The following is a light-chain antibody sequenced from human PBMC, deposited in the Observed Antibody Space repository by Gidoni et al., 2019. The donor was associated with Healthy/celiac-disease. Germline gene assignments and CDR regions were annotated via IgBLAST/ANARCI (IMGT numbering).Light chain of an antibody. V-gene: IGKV4-1*01. CDR3: QQYYSTPWR. J-gene: IGKJ1*01. Sequence: DIVMTQSPDSLAVSLGERATINCKSSQSVLYSSNNKNYLAWYQPKPGQPPKLLIYWASTRESGVPDRFSGSGSGTDFTLTISSLQAEDVAVYYCQQYYSTPWRFGQGTKVEIK. CDR2: WAS. CDR1: QSVLYSSNNKNY.